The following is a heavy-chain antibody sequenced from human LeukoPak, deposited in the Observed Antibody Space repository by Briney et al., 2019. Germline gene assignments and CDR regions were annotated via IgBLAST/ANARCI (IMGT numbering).Heavy chain of an antibody. CDR2: IKQDGSEK. J-gene: IGHJ3*02. Sequence: GGSLRLSCAASGFTFSSYWMSWVRQAPGKGLEWVANIKQDGSEKYYVDSVKGRFTISRDNAKNSLYLQMNSLRAEDTAVYYCARFVVVTAIAAFDIWGQGTMVTVSS. CDR1: GFTFSSYW. D-gene: IGHD2-21*02. V-gene: IGHV3-7*01. CDR3: ARFVVVTAIAAFDI.